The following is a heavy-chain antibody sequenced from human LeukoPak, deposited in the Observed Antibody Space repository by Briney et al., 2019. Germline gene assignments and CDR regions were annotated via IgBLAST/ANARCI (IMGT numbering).Heavy chain of an antibody. D-gene: IGHD3-9*01. J-gene: IGHJ4*02. CDR2: ITSGGDYI. Sequence: GGSLRLSCAASGYTFNTFNMNWVRQAPGKGLEWVSSITSGGDYIYYADSVKGRFTTSRDNAKNSLSLQLNSLRVEDTAVYYCARGHYDVLAASYKWTPDYWGQGTLVTVSS. CDR3: ARGHYDVLAASYKWTPDY. V-gene: IGHV3-21*01. CDR1: GYTFNTFN.